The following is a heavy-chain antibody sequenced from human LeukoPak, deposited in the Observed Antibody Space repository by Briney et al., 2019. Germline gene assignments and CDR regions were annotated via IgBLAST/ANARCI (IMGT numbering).Heavy chain of an antibody. CDR1: GFTFSSYA. J-gene: IGHJ4*02. Sequence: PGGSLRLSCAASGFTFSSYAMHWVRQAPGKGLEWVAVISYDGGNKYYADSVKGRFTISRDNSKNTLYLQMNSLRAEDTAVYYCARIEMATIDFDYWGQGTLVTVSS. D-gene: IGHD5-24*01. V-gene: IGHV3-30*04. CDR2: ISYDGGNK. CDR3: ARIEMATIDFDY.